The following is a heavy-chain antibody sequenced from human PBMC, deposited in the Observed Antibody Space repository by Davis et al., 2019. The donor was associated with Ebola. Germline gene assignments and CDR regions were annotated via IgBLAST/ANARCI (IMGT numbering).Heavy chain of an antibody. D-gene: IGHD6-19*01. CDR1: GFTFSSYA. CDR2: ISGSGGST. CDR3: AKPVAGLHYYGMDV. Sequence: PGGSLRLSFAASGFTFSSYAMSCVRQAPGKGLEWVSAISGSGGSTYYADSVKGRFTIPRDNSKNTLYLQMNSLRAEDTAVYYCAKPVAGLHYYGMDVWGQGTTVNVSS. J-gene: IGHJ6*02. V-gene: IGHV3-23*01.